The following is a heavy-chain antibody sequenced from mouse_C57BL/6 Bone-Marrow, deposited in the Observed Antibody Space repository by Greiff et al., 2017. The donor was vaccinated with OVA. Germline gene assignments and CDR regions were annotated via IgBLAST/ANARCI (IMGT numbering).Heavy chain of an antibody. V-gene: IGHV14-2*01. CDR1: GFNIKDYY. Sequence: VQLQQSGAELVKPGASVTLSCTASGFNIKDYYMHWVKQRTEQGLEWIGRIDPEDGETKYAPKFQGKATITADTSSNTAYLQLSSLTSEDTAVDYCATYYGSSSVYWYFDVWGTGTTVTVSS. D-gene: IGHD1-1*01. J-gene: IGHJ1*03. CDR3: ATYYGSSSVYWYFDV. CDR2: IDPEDGET.